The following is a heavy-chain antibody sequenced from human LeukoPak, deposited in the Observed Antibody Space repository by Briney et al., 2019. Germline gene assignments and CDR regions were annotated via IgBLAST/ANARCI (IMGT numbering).Heavy chain of an antibody. D-gene: IGHD1-7*01. Sequence: GGSLRLSCAASGFTFSNYAMHWVLQAPGKGLEWVAVISYDGSNQYYADSVKGRFTISRDNSKNTLYLQMSSLRAEDTAVYYCATKKRELRGFDYWGQGTLVTVSS. CDR2: ISYDGSNQ. J-gene: IGHJ4*02. CDR3: ATKKRELRGFDY. CDR1: GFTFSNYA. V-gene: IGHV3-30*07.